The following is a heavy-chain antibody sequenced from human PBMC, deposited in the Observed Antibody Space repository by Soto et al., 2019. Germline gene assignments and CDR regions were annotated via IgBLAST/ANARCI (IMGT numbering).Heavy chain of an antibody. J-gene: IGHJ4*02. CDR3: AGVVPVAAVAH. Sequence: GGSLRLSCAASGFTFSDYYMSWIRQAPGKGLEWVSYISSSGSTIYYADSVKGRFTISRDNAKNSLYLQMNSLRAEDTAVYYCAGVVPVAAVAHWGQGTLVTVSS. CDR2: ISSSGSTI. D-gene: IGHD6-13*01. CDR1: GFTFSDYY. V-gene: IGHV3-11*01.